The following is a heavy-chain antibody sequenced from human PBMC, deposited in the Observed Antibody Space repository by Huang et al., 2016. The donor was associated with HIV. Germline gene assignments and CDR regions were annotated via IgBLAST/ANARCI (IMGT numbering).Heavy chain of an antibody. Sequence: QVQLVESGGGVVQPGRSLRLSCAASGFTFSNYGVHWVRQAPGKGLEWVAAISDDGSEQYYSDSVKGRFTISRDDSQNTLYLQMSSLRAEDTAVYFCAKDREDSAYQLDYWGQGTRVTVSS. CDR2: ISDDGSEQ. D-gene: IGHD5-12*01. CDR1: GFTFSNYG. V-gene: IGHV3-30*18. J-gene: IGHJ4*02. CDR3: AKDREDSAYQLDY.